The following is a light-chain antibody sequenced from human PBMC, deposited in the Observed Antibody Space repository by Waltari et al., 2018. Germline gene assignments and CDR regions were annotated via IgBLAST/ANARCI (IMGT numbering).Light chain of an antibody. CDR3: QQRASWTPT. Sequence: EIVLTQSPATLSLSPGKRATLSCRASQSVSSYLAWYQQKPTQTPRLLIYDASNRANGIPARFSRSGSWTNFTLTIRSLEPEDFAVYYCQQRASWTPTFGGGTKVEIK. CDR1: QSVSSY. J-gene: IGKJ4*01. V-gene: IGKV3-11*01. CDR2: DAS.